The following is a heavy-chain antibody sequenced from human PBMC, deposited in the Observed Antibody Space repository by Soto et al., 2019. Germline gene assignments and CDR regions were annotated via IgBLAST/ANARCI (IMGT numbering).Heavy chain of an antibody. CDR3: AKAGSYPYYYYYYMDV. Sequence: PGGSLRLSCAASGFTFSSYAMSWVRQAPGKGLEWVSAISGSGGSTYYADSVKGRFTISRDNSKNTLYLQMNSLRAEDTAVYYCAKAGSYPYYYYYYMDVWGKGTTVTVSS. J-gene: IGHJ6*03. CDR2: ISGSGGST. CDR1: GFTFSSYA. D-gene: IGHD3-16*02. V-gene: IGHV3-23*01.